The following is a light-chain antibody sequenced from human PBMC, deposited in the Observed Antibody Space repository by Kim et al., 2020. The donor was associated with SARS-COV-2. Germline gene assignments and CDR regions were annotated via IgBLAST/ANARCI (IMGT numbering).Light chain of an antibody. J-gene: IGLJ2*01. CDR1: SSDVGGYNY. CDR2: EVS. Sequence: SVKVSCTGTSSDVGGYNYVSWYQQHPGKAPKLMIYEVSKRPSGVPDRFSGSKSGNTASLTVSGLQAEDEADYYCSSYAGSNNLVFGGGTQLTVL. CDR3: SSYAGSNNLV. V-gene: IGLV2-8*01.